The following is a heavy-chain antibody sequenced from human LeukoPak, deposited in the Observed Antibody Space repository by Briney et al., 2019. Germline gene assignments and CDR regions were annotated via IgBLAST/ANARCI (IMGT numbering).Heavy chain of an antibody. CDR2: IYHSGST. J-gene: IGHJ4*02. D-gene: IGHD3-3*01. CDR1: GGSISSGGYY. V-gene: IGHV4-30-2*01. Sequence: SETLSLTCTVSGGSISSGGYYWSWIRQPPGKGLEWIGYIYHSGSTYYNPSLKSRVTISVDRSKNQFSLKLSSVTAADTAVYYCARKYMDQGSGSYYFDYWGQGTLVTVSS. CDR3: ARKYMDQGSGSYYFDY.